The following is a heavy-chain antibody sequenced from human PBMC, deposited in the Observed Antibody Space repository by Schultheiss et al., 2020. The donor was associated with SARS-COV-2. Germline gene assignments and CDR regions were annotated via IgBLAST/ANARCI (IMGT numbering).Heavy chain of an antibody. V-gene: IGHV4-61*01. Sequence: SQTLSLTCSVSGGSVSSGRYYWSWVRQPPGKGLEWIGYISYSGSAKYNPSLKSRVTLSIDTSKNQFSLKLTSVTAADTAVYYCARDRDSSGYPDFWGQGTLVTVSS. CDR2: ISYSGSA. J-gene: IGHJ4*02. CDR1: GGSVSSGRYY. CDR3: ARDRDSSGYPDF. D-gene: IGHD3-22*01.